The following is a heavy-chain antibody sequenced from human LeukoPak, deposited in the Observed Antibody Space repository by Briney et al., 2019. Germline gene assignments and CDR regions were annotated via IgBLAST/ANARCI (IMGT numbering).Heavy chain of an antibody. Sequence: GGSLRLSCAASVFTLSTYDMHWVRQPTGEGLEWVSIIYRAGDTYYPGSVKGRFTISRDNAKNSLYLQMNSLRAEDTAVYYCAREMSGSNDALDIWGQGTMVTVSS. CDR1: VFTLSTYD. J-gene: IGHJ3*02. CDR2: IYRAGDT. V-gene: IGHV3-13*01. D-gene: IGHD3-10*01. CDR3: AREMSGSNDALDI.